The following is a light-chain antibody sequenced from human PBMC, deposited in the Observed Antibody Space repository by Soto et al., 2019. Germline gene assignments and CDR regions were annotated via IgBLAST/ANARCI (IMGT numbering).Light chain of an antibody. V-gene: IGLV1-40*01. CDR1: SSNIEAGYD. CDR3: QSYDNSLSGSEV. Sequence: QSVLTQPPSVSGAPGQRVTISCTGSSSNIEAGYDVHWYQQLPGAAPTLLIFGIFNRPSGVSERFSGSRSGASASLAIAGLQAEDEADYYCQSYDNSLSGSEVFGTGTKVTVL. J-gene: IGLJ1*01. CDR2: GIF.